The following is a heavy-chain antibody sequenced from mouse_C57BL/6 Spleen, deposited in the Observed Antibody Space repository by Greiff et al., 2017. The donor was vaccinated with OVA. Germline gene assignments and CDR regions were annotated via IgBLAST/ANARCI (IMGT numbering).Heavy chain of an antibody. Sequence: QVQLKESGPELVKPGASVKISCKASGYAFSSSWMNWVKQRPGKGLEWIGRIYPGDGDTNYNGKFKGKATLTADKSSSTAYMQLSSLTSEDSAVYFCAGWLLRGCYFDYWGQGTTLTVSS. J-gene: IGHJ2*01. V-gene: IGHV1-82*01. CDR1: GYAFSSSW. CDR2: IYPGDGDT. D-gene: IGHD2-3*01. CDR3: AGWLLRGCYFDY.